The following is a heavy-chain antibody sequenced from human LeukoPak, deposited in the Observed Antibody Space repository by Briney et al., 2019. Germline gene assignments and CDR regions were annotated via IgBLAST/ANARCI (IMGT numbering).Heavy chain of an antibody. CDR1: GFTFSSYG. V-gene: IGHV3-33*01. D-gene: IGHD4-17*01. Sequence: GGSLRLSCAASGFTFSSYGMHWVRQAPGKGLEWVAVIWYDGSNKYYADSVKGRFTISRDNSKNTLYLRMNSLRAEDTAVYYCARDGVDYDDAFDIWGQGTMVTVSS. CDR3: ARDGVDYDDAFDI. J-gene: IGHJ3*02. CDR2: IWYDGSNK.